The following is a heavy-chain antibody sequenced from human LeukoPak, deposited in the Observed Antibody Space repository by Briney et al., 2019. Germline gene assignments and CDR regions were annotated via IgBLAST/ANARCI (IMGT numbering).Heavy chain of an antibody. CDR2: IPTSGISV. J-gene: IGHJ4*02. CDR3: TRSVGLGPGAHFDQ. CDR1: GFSFSRYY. D-gene: IGHD1-26*01. Sequence: GGSLRLSCAASGFSFSRYYMSWVRQTPGKALEWISYIPTSGISVQYADSVRGRFTASRDDAKNSLHLQMDSLRVEDTAVYYCTRSVGLGPGAHFDQWGQGALVIVSS. V-gene: IGHV3-11*01.